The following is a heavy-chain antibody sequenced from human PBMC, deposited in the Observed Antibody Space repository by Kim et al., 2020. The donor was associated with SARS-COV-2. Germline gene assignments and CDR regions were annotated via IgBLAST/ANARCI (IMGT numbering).Heavy chain of an antibody. CDR1: GGSISSSSYY. J-gene: IGHJ4*02. V-gene: IGHV4-39*01. D-gene: IGHD2-8*02. CDR2: IYYSGST. Sequence: SETLSLTCTVSGGSISSSSYYWGWIRQPPGKGLEWIGSIYYSGSTYYNPSLKSRVTISVDTSKNQFSLKLSSVTAADTAVYYCARQGTGGSYYFDYWGQGTLVTVSS. CDR3: ARQGTGGSYYFDY.